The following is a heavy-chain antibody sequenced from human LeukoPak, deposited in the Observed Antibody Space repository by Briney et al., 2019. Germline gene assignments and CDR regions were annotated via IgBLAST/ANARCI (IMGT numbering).Heavy chain of an antibody. CDR3: ARGGGLDV. J-gene: IGHJ6*02. D-gene: IGHD3-16*01. CDR1: GFTFSSYW. CDR2: INHNGNVN. V-gene: IGHV3-7*03. Sequence: GGSLRLSCAASGFTFSSYWMNWARQAPGKGLEWVASINHNGNVNYYLDSVKGRFTISRDNAKNSPYLQMSNLRAEDTAVYFCARGGGLDVWGQGATVTVSS.